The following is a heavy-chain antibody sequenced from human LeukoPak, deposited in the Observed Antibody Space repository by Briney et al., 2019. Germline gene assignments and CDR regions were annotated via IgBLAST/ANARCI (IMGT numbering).Heavy chain of an antibody. CDR2: ISSSSSYI. CDR3: ARDIAAADLNAFDI. J-gene: IGHJ3*02. D-gene: IGHD6-13*01. V-gene: IGHV3-21*01. Sequence: GGSLRLSCAASGFTFSSYSTNWVRQAPGKGLEWVSSISSSSSYIYYADSVKGRFTISRDNAKNSLYLQMNSLRAEDTAVYYCARDIAAADLNAFDIWGQGTMVTVSS. CDR1: GFTFSSYS.